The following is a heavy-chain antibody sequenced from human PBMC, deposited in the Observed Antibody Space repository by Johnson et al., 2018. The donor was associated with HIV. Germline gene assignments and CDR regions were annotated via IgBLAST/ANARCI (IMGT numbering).Heavy chain of an antibody. CDR2: ISYDESNK. J-gene: IGHJ3*02. CDR3: ARDQPGRSHAFDI. V-gene: IGHV3-30-3*01. CDR1: GFTFSSYA. Sequence: QVQLVESGGGVVQPGRSLRLSCAASGFTFSSYAMHWVRLAPGKGLEWVAVISYDESNKYYADSVKGRFTISRANSKNRLYLQMNRLRVEDTAVYYCARDQPGRSHAFDIWGQGTMVTVSS. D-gene: IGHD1-14*01.